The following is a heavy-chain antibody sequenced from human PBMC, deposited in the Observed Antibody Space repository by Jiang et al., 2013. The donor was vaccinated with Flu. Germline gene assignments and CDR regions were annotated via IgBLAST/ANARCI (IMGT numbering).Heavy chain of an antibody. V-gene: IGHV4-39*07. CDR1: GGSISSSSYY. CDR2: IYYSGST. CDR3: ARDLNWGGTDDYGYYPMGI. Sequence: GPGLVKPSETLSLTCTVSGGSISSSSYYWGWIRQPPGKGLEWIGSIYYSGSTYYNPSLKSRVTISVDTSKNQFSLKLSSVTAADTAVYYCARDLNWGGTDDYGYYPMGIWG. J-gene: IGHJ3*02. D-gene: IGHD4-17*01.